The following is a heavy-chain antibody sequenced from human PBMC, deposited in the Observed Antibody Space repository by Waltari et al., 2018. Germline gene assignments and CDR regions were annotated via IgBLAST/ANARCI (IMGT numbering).Heavy chain of an antibody. CDR2: IKQEGGKK. CDR3: ARGLRYDGIWTGRGGGFDC. Sequence: EVQLVESGGGLVQPGGSLSLSCVAAGFTFSTYWLSRVRRVPGKGLDWVDNIKQEGGKKNYVDSVKGRFTISRDNAKNSLILQMNSLRAEDTAVYYCARGLRYDGIWTGRGGGFDCWGQGTLVTVSS. J-gene: IGHJ4*02. V-gene: IGHV3-7*01. D-gene: IGHD3-9*01. CDR1: GFTFSTYW.